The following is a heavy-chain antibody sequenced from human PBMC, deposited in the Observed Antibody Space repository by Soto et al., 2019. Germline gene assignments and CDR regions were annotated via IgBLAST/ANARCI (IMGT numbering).Heavy chain of an antibody. CDR3: ARHAYDSSGYYHY. D-gene: IGHD3-22*01. V-gene: IGHV5-10-1*01. Sequence: LGESLKISCKGSGYSFTSYWISWVRQMPGKGLEWMGRIDPSDSYSDYSPSFQGHVTISADKSISTAYLQWSSLKASDTAMYHCARHAYDSSGYYHYWGQGTLVTVS. CDR2: IDPSDSYS. CDR1: GYSFTSYW. J-gene: IGHJ4*02.